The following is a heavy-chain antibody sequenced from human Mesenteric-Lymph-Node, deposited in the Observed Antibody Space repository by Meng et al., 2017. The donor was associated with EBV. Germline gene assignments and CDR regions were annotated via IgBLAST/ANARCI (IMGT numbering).Heavy chain of an antibody. CDR3: AKGPITPYYFVY. Sequence: VQLVKAGAEVKKPGSSVKVSCKASGDNFVSYGISWVRQAPGLGPEWLGWIIPISGTTNYAQKFQGRVTITADEYTTTAYMELSSLRSEDTAVYYCAKGPITPYYFVYWGQGSLVTVSS. J-gene: IGHJ4*02. D-gene: IGHD2-15*01. V-gene: IGHV1-69*01. CDR1: GDNFVSYG. CDR2: IIPISGTT.